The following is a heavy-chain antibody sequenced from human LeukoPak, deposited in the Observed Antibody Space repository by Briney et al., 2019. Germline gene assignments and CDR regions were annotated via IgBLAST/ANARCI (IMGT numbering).Heavy chain of an antibody. CDR3: ASAAYGDYVLGTYVPTGY. Sequence: ASVKVSCKASGYTFTSYDINWVRQATGQGLEWMGWMNPNSGNTGYAQKFQGRVTMTRNTSISTAYMELSRLRSDDTAVYYCASAAYGDYVLGTYVPTGYWGQGTLVTVSS. J-gene: IGHJ4*02. CDR2: MNPNSGNT. D-gene: IGHD4-17*01. V-gene: IGHV1-8*01. CDR1: GYTFTSYD.